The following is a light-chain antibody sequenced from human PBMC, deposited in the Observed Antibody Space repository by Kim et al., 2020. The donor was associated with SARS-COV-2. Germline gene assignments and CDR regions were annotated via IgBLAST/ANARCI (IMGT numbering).Light chain of an antibody. V-gene: IGLV3-19*01. Sequence: SSELTLDPAVSVALGQTVRITCQGDSLRSSYATWYQQKPGQAPVLVLYAKNSRPSGIPDRFSASRSGDTASLTITGAQAEDEADYYCNSRDSNGDHVLFGGGTQLTVL. CDR1: SLRSSY. CDR2: AKN. J-gene: IGLJ2*01. CDR3: NSRDSNGDHVL.